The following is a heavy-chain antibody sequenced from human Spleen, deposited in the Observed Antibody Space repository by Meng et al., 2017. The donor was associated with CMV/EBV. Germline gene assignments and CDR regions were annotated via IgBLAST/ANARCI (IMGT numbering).Heavy chain of an antibody. CDR2: INPNSGGT. CDR3: ATMTA. V-gene: IGHV1-2*02. CDR1: GYIFTDHY. D-gene: IGHD3-22*01. J-gene: IGHJ5*02. Sequence: ASVKVSCKTSGYIFTDHYLHWVRQAPGQGLEWMGWINPNSGGTNYAQKFQGRVTVTTDASTSTTYMELRSLRSDDTALYYCATMTAWGQGTLVTVSS.